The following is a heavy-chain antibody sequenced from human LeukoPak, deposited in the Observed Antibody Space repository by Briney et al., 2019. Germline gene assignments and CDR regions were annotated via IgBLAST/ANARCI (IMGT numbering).Heavy chain of an antibody. CDR3: ARFQYDSSGYYFDY. CDR2: IYTSGST. Sequence: PSETLSLTCTVSGGSISSYYWSWIRQPAGKGLEWIGRIYTSGSTNYNPSLKSRVTMSVDTSKNQFSLKLSSVTAADTAVYYCARFQYDSSGYYFDYWGQGTLVTVSS. J-gene: IGHJ4*02. V-gene: IGHV4-4*07. CDR1: GGSISSYY. D-gene: IGHD3-22*01.